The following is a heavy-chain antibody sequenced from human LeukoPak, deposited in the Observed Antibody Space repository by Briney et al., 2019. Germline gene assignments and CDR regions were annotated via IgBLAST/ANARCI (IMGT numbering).Heavy chain of an antibody. CDR2: ISRRSGAT. CDR3: VSWAGGNSDVASFDF. CDR1: GSIFSDYY. Sequence: ASVKVSCKASGSIFSDYYMHWVRQVPRRGFEWMGWISRRSGATKIAPKFQGRVTLTRDISISTAYVELTNLASDDTAVYYCVSWAGGNSDVASFDFWGQGTLVLVSS. D-gene: IGHD2-21*01. J-gene: IGHJ4*02. V-gene: IGHV1-2*02.